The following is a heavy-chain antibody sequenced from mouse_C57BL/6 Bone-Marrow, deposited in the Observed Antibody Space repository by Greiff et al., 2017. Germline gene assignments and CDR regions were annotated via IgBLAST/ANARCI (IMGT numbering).Heavy chain of an antibody. J-gene: IGHJ1*03. D-gene: IGHD1-1*01. CDR3: ARLRFTTVVDWYFDV. CDR2: IYPGGGYT. V-gene: IGHV1-63*01. CDR1: GYTFTNYW. Sequence: QVQLQQSGAELVRPGTSVKMSCKASGYTFTNYWIGWAKQRPGYGLEWIGDIYPGGGYTNYNEKFKGKATLTADKSSSTAYMQFSSLTSEDSVIYYCARLRFTTVVDWYFDVWGTGTTVTVSS.